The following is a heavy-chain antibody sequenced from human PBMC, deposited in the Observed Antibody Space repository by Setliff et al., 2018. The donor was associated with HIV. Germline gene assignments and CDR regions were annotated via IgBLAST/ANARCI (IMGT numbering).Heavy chain of an antibody. D-gene: IGHD3-3*01. V-gene: IGHV3-23*01. Sequence: PGGSLRLSCAASGFTFSSSAMNWVRQAPGTGLEWVSGISGGGGSTYYADSVRGRFTISRDNSKNTLYLQMNSLRAEDTAVYYCATFPITIFGVVGVRVVWGRVTMVTVSS. CDR1: GFTFSSSA. CDR2: ISGGGGST. CDR3: ATFPITIFGVVGVRVV. J-gene: IGHJ6*02.